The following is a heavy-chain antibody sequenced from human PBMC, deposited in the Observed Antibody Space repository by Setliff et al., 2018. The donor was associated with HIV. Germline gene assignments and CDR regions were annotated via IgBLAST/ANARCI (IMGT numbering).Heavy chain of an antibody. V-gene: IGHV2-5*01. J-gene: IGHJ3*02. CDR2: IYWNDDQ. CDR3: AHRLATMIEGDAFDI. D-gene: IGHD5-12*01. Sequence: SGPTLVNPTQTLTLTCTFSGFSLSTPGVGVGWIRQPPGKALEWLTLIYWNDDQRFNPSLKSRLTITKDTSKNQVVLRMTNMDPAEAGTYYCAHRLATMIEGDAFDIWGQGTMVTVSS. CDR1: GFSLSTPGVG.